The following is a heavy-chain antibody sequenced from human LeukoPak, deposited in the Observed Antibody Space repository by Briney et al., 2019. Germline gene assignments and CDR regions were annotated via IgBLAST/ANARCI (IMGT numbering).Heavy chain of an antibody. Sequence: SETLSLTCTVSGGSISSSSYYWGWIRQPPGKGLEWIGSIYYNGSTYYNPSLKSRVTISVDTSKNQSYLKLSSVTAADTAVYYCARQKGSSWYRPDWFDPWGQGTLVTVSS. J-gene: IGHJ5*02. CDR1: GGSISSSSYY. D-gene: IGHD6-13*01. CDR3: ARQKGSSWYRPDWFDP. CDR2: IYYNGST. V-gene: IGHV4-39*01.